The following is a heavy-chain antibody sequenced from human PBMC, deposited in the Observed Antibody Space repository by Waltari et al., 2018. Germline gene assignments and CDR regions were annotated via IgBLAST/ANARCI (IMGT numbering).Heavy chain of an antibody. J-gene: IGHJ5*02. CDR3: ARGWGTVSASKGPPPNWFDP. D-gene: IGHD3-16*01. V-gene: IGHV4-39*07. CDR2: ILYMGSI. CDR1: GGSISNRDYY. Sequence: QLQLQESGPGLVKPSETLSLTCIVSGGSISNRDYYWGWIRQPPGNGLEWSGGILYMGSIYLNPSLKLQVSRSGDTSNNHFSLKLHSVTAADTAMYFCARGWGTVSASKGPPPNWFDPWGQGTLVTVSS.